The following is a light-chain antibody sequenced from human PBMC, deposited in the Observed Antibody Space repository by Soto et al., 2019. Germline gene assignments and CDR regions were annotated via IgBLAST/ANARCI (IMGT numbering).Light chain of an antibody. Sequence: EIVMTQSPATLSVSPGERATLSCRASPSVTSHLAWYQQKPGQAPTLLIYGESTRATGVPARFSGSGSGTEFTLTISSLQSDEFAVYYWQQYNSWPYTFGQGTKLEI. J-gene: IGKJ2*01. CDR2: GES. CDR3: QQYNSWPYT. CDR1: PSVTSH. V-gene: IGKV3-15*01.